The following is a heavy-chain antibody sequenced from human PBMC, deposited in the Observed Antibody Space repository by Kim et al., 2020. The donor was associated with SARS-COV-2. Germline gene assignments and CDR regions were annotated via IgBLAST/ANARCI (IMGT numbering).Heavy chain of an antibody. CDR1: GGSISSYY. CDR3: SRGKVREGNFAVIAEYYF. Sequence: SETLSLTCTVSGGSISSYYWSWIRQPPGKGLEWIGYIYYSGSTNYNPSPKSGVTISVDTTKNQFSLKLSSVTAADTAVYYCSRGKVREGNFAVIAEYYF. CDR2: IYYSGST. J-gene: IGHJ4*01. V-gene: IGHV4-59*01. D-gene: IGHD3-10*01.